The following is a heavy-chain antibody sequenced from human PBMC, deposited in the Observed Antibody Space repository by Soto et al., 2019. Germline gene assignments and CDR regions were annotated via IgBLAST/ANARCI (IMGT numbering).Heavy chain of an antibody. Sequence: PGESLKISCKGSGYSFTSYWIGWVRQMPGKGLEWMGIIYPGDSDTRYSPSFQGQVTISADKSISTAYLQWSSLKASDTAMYYCARLXVVPAAISSYYYYGMDVWGQGTTVTVSS. D-gene: IGHD2-2*01. CDR2: IYPGDSDT. CDR1: GYSFTSYW. CDR3: ARLXVVPAAISSYYYYGMDV. V-gene: IGHV5-51*01. J-gene: IGHJ6*02.